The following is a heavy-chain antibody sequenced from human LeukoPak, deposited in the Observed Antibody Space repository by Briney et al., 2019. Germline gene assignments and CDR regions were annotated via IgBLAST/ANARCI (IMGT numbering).Heavy chain of an antibody. J-gene: IGHJ4*02. Sequence: GGSLRLSCAASGFTFSNYAMSWVRQAPGKGLEWVSAVSGNGVSTYYADSVKGRFTISRDNSKNTLYLQMNSLRAEDTAVYYCAKGPPDYSNYKLIDYWGQGTLVTVSS. CDR2: VSGNGVST. CDR1: GFTFSNYA. CDR3: AKGPPDYSNYKLIDY. D-gene: IGHD4-11*01. V-gene: IGHV3-23*01.